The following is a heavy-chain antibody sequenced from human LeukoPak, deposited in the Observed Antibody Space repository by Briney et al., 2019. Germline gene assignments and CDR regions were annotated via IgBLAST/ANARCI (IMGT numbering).Heavy chain of an antibody. CDR2: ISSSSSTI. Sequence: GGSLRLSCAASGFTFSSYSMNWVRQAPGKGLEWVSYISSSSSTIYYADSVKGRFTISRDNAKNSLYLQMNSLRAEDTAVYYCARGRLGEFTDYWGQGTLVTVSS. D-gene: IGHD3-16*01. CDR3: ARGRLGEFTDY. J-gene: IGHJ4*02. CDR1: GFTFSSYS. V-gene: IGHV3-48*01.